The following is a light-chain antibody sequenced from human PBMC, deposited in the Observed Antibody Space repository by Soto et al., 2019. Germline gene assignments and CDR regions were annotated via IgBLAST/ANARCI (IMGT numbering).Light chain of an antibody. J-gene: IGKJ2*01. CDR3: QQYNSYAHT. Sequence: DIQMTQSPSTLSASVGDRVTITCRASQSISSWLAWYQQKPGKAPKLLIYKASSLESGVPSRFSGSGSGTEFTLTISGLQPDDFATYYCQQYNSYAHTFGQGTKLEIK. CDR2: KAS. CDR1: QSISSW. V-gene: IGKV1-5*03.